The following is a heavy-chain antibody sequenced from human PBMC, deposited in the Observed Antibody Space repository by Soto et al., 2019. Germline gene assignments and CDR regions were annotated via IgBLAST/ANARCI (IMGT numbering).Heavy chain of an antibody. V-gene: IGHV3-48*02. Sequence: GSLRLSCAASGFTFSSYSMNWVRQAPGKGLEWVSYISSSSSTIYHADSVKGRFTISRDNAKNSLYLQMNSLRDEDTAVYYCARNYDFWSGYYGMDVWGQGTTVTVSS. CDR2: ISSSSSTI. CDR1: GFTFSSYS. CDR3: ARNYDFWSGYYGMDV. D-gene: IGHD3-3*01. J-gene: IGHJ6*02.